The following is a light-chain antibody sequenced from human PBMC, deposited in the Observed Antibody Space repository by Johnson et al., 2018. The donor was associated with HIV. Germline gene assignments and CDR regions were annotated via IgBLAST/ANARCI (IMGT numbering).Light chain of an antibody. J-gene: IGLJ1*01. V-gene: IGLV1-51*01. CDR2: DNN. CDR3: ATWDRSLTAGGV. Sequence: QSVLTQPPSVSAAPGQKVTISCSGTSSNIGNHYVSWYQLLPGTAPKLLIYDNNQRPSGIPDRFSVSKSGTSATLGITGLHTGDEADYYCATWDRSLTAGGVFGTGTKVTVL. CDR1: SSNIGNHY.